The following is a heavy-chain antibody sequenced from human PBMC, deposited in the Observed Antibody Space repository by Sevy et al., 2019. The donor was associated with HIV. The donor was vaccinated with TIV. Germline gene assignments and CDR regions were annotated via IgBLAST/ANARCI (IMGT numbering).Heavy chain of an antibody. D-gene: IGHD3-22*01. CDR3: ATTKDYYDSSGYPFDY. CDR2: FDPEDGET. J-gene: IGHJ4*02. V-gene: IGHV1-24*01. Sequence: ASVKVSCKVSGYTLTELSMHWVRQAPGKGLESMGSFDPEDGETIYQQKFQGRVTLTEDTSTDTAYMELSSLRSEDTAVYYCATTKDYYDSSGYPFDYWGQRTLVTVSS. CDR1: GYTLTELS.